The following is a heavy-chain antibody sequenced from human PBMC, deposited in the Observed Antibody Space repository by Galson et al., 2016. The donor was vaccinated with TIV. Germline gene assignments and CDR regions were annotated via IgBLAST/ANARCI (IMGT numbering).Heavy chain of an antibody. CDR3: ARGGDNGSDDYQFNWLDP. D-gene: IGHD3-10*01. Sequence: CAISGDSVSSNSATWNWIRQSPSRGLEWLGRAYYRSKWYNDYADSVTGRIAIKPDTARNQFSLQLYSVTPEDTAVYYCARGGDNGSDDYQFNWLDPWGQGTLVTVSS. V-gene: IGHV6-1*01. J-gene: IGHJ5*02. CDR2: AYYRSKWYN. CDR1: GDSVSSNSAT.